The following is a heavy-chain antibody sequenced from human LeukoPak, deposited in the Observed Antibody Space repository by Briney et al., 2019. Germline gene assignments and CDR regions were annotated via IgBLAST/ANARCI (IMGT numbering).Heavy chain of an antibody. CDR3: ARDGYYYDSSGYYHKIYYYYYGMDV. D-gene: IGHD3-22*01. CDR2: IKQDGSEK. V-gene: IGHV3-7*01. CDR1: GFTFSSYW. J-gene: IGHJ6*02. Sequence: GGSLRLSCAASGFTFSSYWMSWVRQAPGKGLEWVANIKQDGSEKYYVDSVKSRFTISRDNAKNSLYLQMNSLRAEDTAVYYCARDGYYYDSSGYYHKIYYYYYGMDVWGQGTTVTVSS.